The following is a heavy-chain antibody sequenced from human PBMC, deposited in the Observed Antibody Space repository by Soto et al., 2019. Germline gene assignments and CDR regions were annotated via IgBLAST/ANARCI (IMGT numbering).Heavy chain of an antibody. V-gene: IGHV3-66*01. CDR2: IYSGGST. Sequence: GGSLRLSCAASGFTVSSNYMSWVRQAPGKGLEWVSVIYSGGSTYYADSVKGRFTISRDNSKNTLYLQMNSLRAEDTAVYYCARADKDGDYYESWEYFQHWGQGTLVTVSS. J-gene: IGHJ1*01. CDR3: ARADKDGDYYESWEYFQH. D-gene: IGHD2-21*02. CDR1: GFTVSSNY.